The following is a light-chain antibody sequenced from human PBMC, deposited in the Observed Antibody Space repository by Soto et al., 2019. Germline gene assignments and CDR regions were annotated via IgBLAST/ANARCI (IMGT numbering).Light chain of an antibody. CDR1: QTISSW. CDR3: QHYHSYPEA. J-gene: IGKJ1*01. CDR2: KAS. V-gene: IGKV1-5*03. Sequence: DIQMTQSPSTLSGSVGDRVTITCRASQTISSWLAWYQQKPGKAPKLLIYKASTLKSGVPSRFSGSGSGTEFTLTISSLQPDDFATYYCQHYHSYPEAFGQGTKVELK.